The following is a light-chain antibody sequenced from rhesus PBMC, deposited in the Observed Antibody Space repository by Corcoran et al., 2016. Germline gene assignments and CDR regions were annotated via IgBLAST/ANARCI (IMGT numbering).Light chain of an antibody. Sequence: QAALTQPRSVSGSPGQSVTISCTGTSRDIGNYVYVSWYQQYPGTAPKLMIYEVNKRPSGVSDRFSGSKSGNTASLTISGLQAEDEADYYCSSSSGSNIFVVGGGTKLTVL. J-gene: IGLJ6*01. CDR1: SRDIGNYVY. V-gene: IGLV2-32*02. CDR2: EVN. CDR3: SSSSGSNIFV.